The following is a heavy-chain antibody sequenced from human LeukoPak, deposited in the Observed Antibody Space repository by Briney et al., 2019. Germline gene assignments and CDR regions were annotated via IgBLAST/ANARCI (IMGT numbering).Heavy chain of an antibody. V-gene: IGHV4-34*01. D-gene: IGHD3-22*01. Sequence: SETLSLTCAVYGGSFSGYYWSWIRQPLGKGLEWIGEINHSGSTNYNPSLKSRVTISVDTSKNQFSLKLSSVTAADTAVYYCASVYDSSGYYPFWGQGTLVTVSS. CDR2: INHSGST. CDR1: GGSFSGYY. CDR3: ASVYDSSGYYPF. J-gene: IGHJ4*02.